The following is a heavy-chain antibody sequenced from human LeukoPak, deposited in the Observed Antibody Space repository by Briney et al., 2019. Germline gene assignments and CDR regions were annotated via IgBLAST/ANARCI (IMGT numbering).Heavy chain of an antibody. CDR1: GGSISSGGYY. Sequence: SETLSLTCIVSGGSISSGGYYWSWIRQHPGKGLEWIGYIYYSGSTYYNPSLKSRVTISVDTSKNQFSLKLSSVTAADTAVYYCARGRRRPSGYWFDPWGQGTLVTVSS. CDR2: IYYSGST. D-gene: IGHD5-12*01. V-gene: IGHV4-31*03. CDR3: ARGRRRPSGYWFDP. J-gene: IGHJ5*02.